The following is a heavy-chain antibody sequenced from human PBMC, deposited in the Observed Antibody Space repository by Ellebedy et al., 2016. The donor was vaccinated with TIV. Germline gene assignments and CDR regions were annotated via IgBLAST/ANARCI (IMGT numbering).Heavy chain of an antibody. D-gene: IGHD2-8*01. J-gene: IGHJ4*02. V-gene: IGHV4-28*03. CDR2: IFYSGST. CDR1: GYSISSSNW. Sequence: MPSETLSLTCAVSGYSISSSNWWGWIRQPPGKGLEWIGYIFYSGSTYYNPSLKSRVTMSVDTSKNQFSLKLSSVTAVDTAVYYCARGCTHGLCFNYWGQGTLITVSS. CDR3: ARGCTHGLCFNY.